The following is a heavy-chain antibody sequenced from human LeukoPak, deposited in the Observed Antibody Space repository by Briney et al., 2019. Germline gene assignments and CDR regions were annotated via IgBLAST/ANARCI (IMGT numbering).Heavy chain of an antibody. V-gene: IGHV5-51*01. D-gene: IGHD3-10*01. CDR1: GYSFTNYW. CDR3: AKPSYGSGTFYLGMDV. J-gene: IGHJ6*02. Sequence: GESLKISCKASGYSFTNYWIAWVRHMPGKGLEWMGIIYPGDSDTRYSPSFQGQVTISADKSIGTAYLQWMSLKASDSAIYYCAKPSYGSGTFYLGMDVWGQGTSVTVSS. CDR2: IYPGDSDT.